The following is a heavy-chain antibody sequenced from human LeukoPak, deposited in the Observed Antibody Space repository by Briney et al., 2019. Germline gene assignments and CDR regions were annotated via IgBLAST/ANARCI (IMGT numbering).Heavy chain of an antibody. V-gene: IGHV3-13*01. CDR3: ARVRRGYYYYGMDV. CDR1: GFTFSSYD. J-gene: IGHJ6*02. Sequence: PGESLRLSCAASGFTFSSYDMHWVRQATGKGLEWVSAIGTAGDTYYPGSVKGRFTIPRENAKSSLYLQMNSLRAGDTAVYYCARVRRGYYYYGMDVWGQGTTVTVSS. CDR2: IGTAGDT.